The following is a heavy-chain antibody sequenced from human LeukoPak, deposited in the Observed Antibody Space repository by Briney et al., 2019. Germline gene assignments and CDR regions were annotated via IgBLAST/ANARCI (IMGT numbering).Heavy chain of an antibody. Sequence: PSETLSLTCTVSGGSISSSSYYWGWIRQPPGKGLEWIGEINHSGSTNYNPSLKSRVTISVDTSKNQFSLKLSSVTAADTAVYYCARDGGQGDFDYWGQGTLVTVSS. CDR3: ARDGGQGDFDY. D-gene: IGHD3-16*01. V-gene: IGHV4-39*07. CDR2: INHSGST. CDR1: GGSISSSSYY. J-gene: IGHJ4*02.